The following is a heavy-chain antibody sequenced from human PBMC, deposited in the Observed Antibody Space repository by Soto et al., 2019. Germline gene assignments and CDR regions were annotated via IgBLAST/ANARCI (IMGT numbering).Heavy chain of an antibody. D-gene: IGHD3-22*01. V-gene: IGHV4-4*02. CDR3: ARGYYYESSAWPPGE. J-gene: IGHJ4*02. Sequence: SETLSLTCAVSSGSIDNVYWWSWVRQSPGKGLEWIGETSHDGVTNYNPSLEGRVTISIDKSKNQFYLDLNSVTAADTAMYYCARGYYYESSAWPPGEWGQGTLVIVSS. CDR1: SGSIDNVYW. CDR2: TSHDGVT.